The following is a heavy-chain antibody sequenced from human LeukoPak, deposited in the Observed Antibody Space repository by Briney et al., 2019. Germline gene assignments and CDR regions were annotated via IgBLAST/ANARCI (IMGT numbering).Heavy chain of an antibody. D-gene: IGHD2-15*01. CDR3: VRDYFCSGGTCDDCFDP. J-gene: IGHJ5*02. Sequence: ASVKVSCKASGYTFTNYGISWVRQAPGQGLEWMAWISTYDHDTNYAQKFRGSVTMTTDTSTSTAYMKLRSLGSDDTSVYYCVRDYFCSGGTCDDCFDPWGQGTLVTVSS. CDR2: ISTYDHDT. CDR1: GYTFTNYG. V-gene: IGHV1-18*01.